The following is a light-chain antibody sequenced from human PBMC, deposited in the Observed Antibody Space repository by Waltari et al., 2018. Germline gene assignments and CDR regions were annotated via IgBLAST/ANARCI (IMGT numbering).Light chain of an antibody. CDR2: WAS. Sequence: DIVMTQSPDSLAVSLGERATISCKSSQSVFHTNNKNYLAWYQQKPGQPPRLLFYWASPRESGVPDRFSGSGSGTDFTLAISSLQAEDVAIYFYQQYYSSPLTFGGGTKVEIK. J-gene: IGKJ4*01. CDR3: QQYYSSPLT. CDR1: QSVFHTNNKNY. V-gene: IGKV4-1*01.